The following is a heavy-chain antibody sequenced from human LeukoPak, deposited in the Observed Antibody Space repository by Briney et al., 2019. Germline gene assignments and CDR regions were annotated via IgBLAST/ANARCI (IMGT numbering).Heavy chain of an antibody. CDR3: ARARAAAGTDWFDP. J-gene: IGHJ5*02. Sequence: PGGSLRLSCAASGFTFSSYWMSWVRQAPGKGLEWVANIKQDGSEKYYVDSVKGRFTISRDNAKNSLYLQMNSLRAEDTAVYYCARARAAAGTDWFDPWGQGTLVTVSS. CDR2: IKQDGSEK. V-gene: IGHV3-7*04. D-gene: IGHD6-13*01. CDR1: GFTFSSYW.